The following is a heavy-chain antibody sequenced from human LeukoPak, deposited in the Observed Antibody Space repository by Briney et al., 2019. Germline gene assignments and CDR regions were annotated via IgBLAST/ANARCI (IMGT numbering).Heavy chain of an antibody. D-gene: IGHD3-22*01. V-gene: IGHV4-31*03. J-gene: IGHJ4*02. Sequence: SETLSLTCTVSGGSISSGGYYWSWIRQHPGKGLEWIGYIYYSGSTYYNPSLKSRVTISVDTSKNQFSLKLSSVTAADTAAYYCARVSEYYDSSGYYYFDYWGQGTLVTVSS. CDR2: IYYSGST. CDR1: GGSISSGGYY. CDR3: ARVSEYYDSSGYYYFDY.